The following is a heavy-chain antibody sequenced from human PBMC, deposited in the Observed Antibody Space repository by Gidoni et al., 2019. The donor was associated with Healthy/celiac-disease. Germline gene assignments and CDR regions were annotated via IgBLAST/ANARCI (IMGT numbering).Heavy chain of an antibody. CDR2: ITHSGGA. CDR3: AGVHGTYCYGSRSYRARGYGMDV. V-gene: IGHV4-34*01. D-gene: IGHD3-10*01. CDR1: GGSVLGHS. J-gene: IGHJ6*02. Sequence: QGQLQQWGAGLSTPSESLSLTCAGDGGSVLGHSWCWILQHPGKGLDWSGEITHSGGANYNPSLGSHVTMSVDTSKNLFSLTLSSVAAADTAVYYCAGVHGTYCYGSRSYRARGYGMDVWGQGTTVTVSS.